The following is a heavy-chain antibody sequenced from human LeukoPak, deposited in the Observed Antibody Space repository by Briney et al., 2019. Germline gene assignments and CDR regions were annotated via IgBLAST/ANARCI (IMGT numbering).Heavy chain of an antibody. CDR3: ARHSRSVDYGSGSYTWDY. CDR1: GGSISSYY. V-gene: IGHV4-59*08. J-gene: IGHJ4*02. CDR2: IYYSGST. D-gene: IGHD3-10*01. Sequence: TSSETLSLTCTVSGGSISSYYWSWIRQPPGKGLEWIGYIYYSGSTNYNPSLKSRVTISVDTSRNQFSLNLSSVTAADTAVYYCARHSRSVDYGSGSYTWDYWGQGTLVTVSS.